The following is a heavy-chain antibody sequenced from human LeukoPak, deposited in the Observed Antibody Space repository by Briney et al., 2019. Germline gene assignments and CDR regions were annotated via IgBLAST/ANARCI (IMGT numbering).Heavy chain of an antibody. V-gene: IGHV4-34*01. D-gene: IGHD1-14*01. CDR3: ARGRRTSRAFDI. Sequence: PSETLSLTCAVYGGSFSGYYWSWIRQPPGKGLEWIGEINHSGSTNYSPSLKSRVTISVDTSKNQFSLKLSSVTAADTAVYYCARGRRTSRAFDIWGQGTMVTVSS. CDR2: INHSGST. CDR1: GGSFSGYY. J-gene: IGHJ3*02.